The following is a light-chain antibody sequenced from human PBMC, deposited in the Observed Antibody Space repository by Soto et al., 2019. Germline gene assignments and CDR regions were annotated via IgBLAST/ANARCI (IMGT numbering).Light chain of an antibody. CDR3: QQSYSTPHT. J-gene: IGKJ5*01. CDR2: TAS. V-gene: IGKV1-39*01. Sequence: DIQMTQSQSSLSASVGDRVTITCRASQSISIYLNWYHQKPGKAPKVLIYTASSLQSGVPSRFSGIGSGTDFTLTISSLQPEDFATYYCQQSYSTPHTFGQATLLEV. CDR1: QSISIY.